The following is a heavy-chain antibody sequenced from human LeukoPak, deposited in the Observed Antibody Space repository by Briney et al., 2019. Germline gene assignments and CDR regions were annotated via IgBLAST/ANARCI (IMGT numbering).Heavy chain of an antibody. CDR2: VSYDGNSA. J-gene: IGHJ4*02. Sequence: PGRSLRLSCAASGFSFSHYAIHWVRQAPGKGLEWVALVSYDGNSAYYAGSVMGRFTVSRDNSDNTVSLHMNNLTVADTALYYCARAALTSGWKAGINYWGQGALVIVSS. CDR1: GFSFSHYA. CDR3: ARAALTSGWKAGINY. V-gene: IGHV3-30-3*01. D-gene: IGHD6-25*01.